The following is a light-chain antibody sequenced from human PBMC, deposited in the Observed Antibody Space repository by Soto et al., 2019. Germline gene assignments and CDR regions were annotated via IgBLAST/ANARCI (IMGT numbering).Light chain of an antibody. V-gene: IGKV1-27*01. J-gene: IGKJ3*01. CDR1: QGIRNF. CDR2: AAS. Sequence: DIQMTQSPTSLSASVGDRVTITCRASQGIRNFVAWYQQKPGKAPKLLIYAASTLQSRVPSRLSGSGSGTDFTLTINSLQPEDVATYACQKYSSVPVFGPGTKVEIK. CDR3: QKYSSVPV.